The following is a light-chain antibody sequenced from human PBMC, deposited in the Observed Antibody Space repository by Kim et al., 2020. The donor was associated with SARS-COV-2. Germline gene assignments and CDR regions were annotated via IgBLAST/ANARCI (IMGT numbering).Light chain of an antibody. CDR2: GAS. CDR1: PSVSSN. J-gene: IGKJ3*01. Sequence: DIVLTQSPATLSVSPGESATLSCRASPSVSSNLAWYQQKPGQAPRPLIYGASTRATGIPARFSGTGSGTEFTLPISSLQSEDFAVYYCQHYNNWHPILTFRPGTKVDI. CDR3: QHYNNWHPILT. V-gene: IGKV3-15*01.